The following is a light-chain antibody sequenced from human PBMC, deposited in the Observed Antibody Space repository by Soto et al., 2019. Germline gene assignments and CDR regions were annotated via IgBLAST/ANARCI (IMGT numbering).Light chain of an antibody. CDR1: QSVSSN. Sequence: EIVMTQSPATLSVSPGERATLSCRASQSVSSNLAWYQQKPGQAPRLLIYGASTRATDIPARFSGSGSGTEFTLTISSLQSEDFAVYYCQQYNNWPHTFGQGTKLEMK. V-gene: IGKV3-15*01. J-gene: IGKJ2*01. CDR3: QQYNNWPHT. CDR2: GAS.